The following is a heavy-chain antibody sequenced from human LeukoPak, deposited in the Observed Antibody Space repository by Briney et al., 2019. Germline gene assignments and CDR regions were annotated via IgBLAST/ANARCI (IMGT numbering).Heavy chain of an antibody. V-gene: IGHV5-51*01. D-gene: IGHD3-3*01. CDR3: ASQGVTIFGVADYGFDI. Sequence: GESLKISCKGSGYSFTSYWIGWVRQMPGKGLEWMGIIYPGDSDTRYSPSFQGQVTPSADKSINTAYLQRSSLKASDTAMYYCASQGVTIFGVADYGFDIWGQGTMVTVSS. CDR1: GYSFTSYW. CDR2: IYPGDSDT. J-gene: IGHJ3*02.